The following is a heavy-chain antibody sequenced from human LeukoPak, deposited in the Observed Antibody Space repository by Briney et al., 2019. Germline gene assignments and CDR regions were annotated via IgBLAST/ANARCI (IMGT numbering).Heavy chain of an antibody. CDR3: ARKRPVVPAATGWFDP. CDR2: ISAYNDNT. CDR1: GYTFTGYY. D-gene: IGHD2-2*01. Sequence: ASVKVSCKASGYTFTGYYMHWVRQAPGQGLEWMGWISAYNDNTNYAQKFQGRVTMTTDTSTSTAYMELRSLRSDDTAVYYCARKRPVVPAATGWFDPWGQGTLVTVSS. J-gene: IGHJ5*02. V-gene: IGHV1-18*04.